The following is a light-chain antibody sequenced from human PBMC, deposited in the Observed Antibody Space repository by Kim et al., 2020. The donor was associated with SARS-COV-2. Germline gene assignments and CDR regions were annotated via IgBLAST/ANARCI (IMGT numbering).Light chain of an antibody. Sequence: SLFPGERAALSCRASKDVSNNLAWYQQKLGQAPRLLICSASTRATGIPARFSGSGFGTEFSRTISSLQSEDFAVYYCHQYTSWPTFGQGTKVDIK. V-gene: IGKV3-15*01. CDR2: SAS. CDR1: KDVSNN. CDR3: HQYTSWPT. J-gene: IGKJ1*01.